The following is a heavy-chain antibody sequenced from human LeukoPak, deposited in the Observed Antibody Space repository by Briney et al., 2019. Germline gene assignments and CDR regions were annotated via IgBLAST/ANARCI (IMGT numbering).Heavy chain of an antibody. CDR3: ARDPTVTTDY. CDR2: IIPILGIA. Sequence: GSSVKVSCKASRGTFSSYALSWVRQAPGQGLEWMGRIIPILGIANYAQKFQGRVTITADKSTSTAYMELSSLRSEDTAVYYCARDPTVTTDYWGQGTLVTVSS. D-gene: IGHD4-11*01. J-gene: IGHJ4*02. V-gene: IGHV1-69*04. CDR1: RGTFSSYA.